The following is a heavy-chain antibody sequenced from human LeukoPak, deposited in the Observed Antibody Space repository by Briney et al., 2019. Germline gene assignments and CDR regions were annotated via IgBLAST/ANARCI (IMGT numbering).Heavy chain of an antibody. D-gene: IGHD2-8*02. CDR2: ISASGANT. CDR1: EFTLGSYA. V-gene: IGHV3-23*01. Sequence: GGSLRLSCAASEFTLGSYAMSWVRQAPGKGLEWVSGISASGANTFYAESVRGRFIISRDNSKNTLYLQMSSLRAGDTALYFCAKYNCPDTGPFHWGQGTLVTVSS. CDR3: AKYNCPDTGPFH. J-gene: IGHJ4*02.